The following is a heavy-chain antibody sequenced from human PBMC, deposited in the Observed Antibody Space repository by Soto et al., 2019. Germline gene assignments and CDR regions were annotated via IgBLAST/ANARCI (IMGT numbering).Heavy chain of an antibody. V-gene: IGHV3-23*01. J-gene: IGHJ4*02. CDR3: ASGNHLAGY. CDR1: AFTFSIYA. CDR2: ISGSGASV. D-gene: IGHD1-1*01. Sequence: EVQLLESGGGLVQPGGSLRLSCAASAFTFSIYAMSWVRQAPGKGLQWVSSISGSGASVHYADSVKGRFTISRDNSKNTLYLQMNSLRAEDTAVYYCASGNHLAGYWGQGTLVTVSS.